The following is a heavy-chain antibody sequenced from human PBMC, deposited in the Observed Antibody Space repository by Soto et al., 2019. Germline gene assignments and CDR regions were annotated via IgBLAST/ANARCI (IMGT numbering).Heavy chain of an antibody. J-gene: IGHJ4*02. CDR2: IYYSVST. D-gene: IGHD3-10*01. V-gene: IGHV4-31*03. CDR1: GGSISSGGYY. CDR3: ARDPAGSGSYWDY. Sequence: QVQLQESGPGLVKPSQTLSLTCTVSGGSISSGGYYWSWIRQHPGKGLEWIGYIYYSVSTYYTPSLKSRVTISVDTSKNQFSLKLSSVTAADTAMYYCARDPAGSGSYWDYWGQGTLVTVSS.